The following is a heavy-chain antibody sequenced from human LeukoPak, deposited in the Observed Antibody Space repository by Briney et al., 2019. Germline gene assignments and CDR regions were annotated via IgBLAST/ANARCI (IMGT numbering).Heavy chain of an antibody. V-gene: IGHV4-30-4*08. CDR3: ARGERYYDILTGYYKDYFDY. CDR2: IYYSGST. J-gene: IGHJ4*02. D-gene: IGHD3-9*01. CDR1: GGSISSGGYY. Sequence: SETLSLTCTVSGGSISSGGYYWSWIRQRPGKGLEWIGYIYYSGSTYYNPSLKSRVTISVDTSKNQFSLSLTSVTAADTAVYYCARGERYYDILTGYYKDYFDYWGQGTLVTVSS.